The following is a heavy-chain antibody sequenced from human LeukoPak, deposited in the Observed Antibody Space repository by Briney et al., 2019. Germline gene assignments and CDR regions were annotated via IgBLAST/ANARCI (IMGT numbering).Heavy chain of an antibody. J-gene: IGHJ5*02. D-gene: IGHD3-22*01. CDR2: ISGSSSYI. CDR1: GFTFSSYS. V-gene: IGHV3-21*04. Sequence: GGALRLSCAASGFTFSSYSMNWVRQAPGKGLEWVSSISGSSSYIYYADSVKGRFTISRDNSKNTLYLQMNSLRAEDTAVYYCAKDSYYYDSSGYYLPRWFDPWGQGTLVTVSS. CDR3: AKDSYYYDSSGYYLPRWFDP.